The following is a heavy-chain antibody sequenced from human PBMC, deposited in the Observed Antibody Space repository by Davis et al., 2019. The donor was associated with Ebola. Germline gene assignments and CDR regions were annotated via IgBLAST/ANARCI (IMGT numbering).Heavy chain of an antibody. D-gene: IGHD2-15*01. Sequence: PGGSLRLSCSVSGVIFNNVAMHWLRQVPGKGLEWVSGWNRGHIDYAESVKGRFTISKDTAKNVLYLQMNSLTIEDSALYYCIQEILPGGLDYWGQGTLVTVSS. CDR3: IQEILPGGLDY. J-gene: IGHJ4*02. CDR2: WNRGHI. V-gene: IGHV3-9*01. CDR1: GVIFNNVA.